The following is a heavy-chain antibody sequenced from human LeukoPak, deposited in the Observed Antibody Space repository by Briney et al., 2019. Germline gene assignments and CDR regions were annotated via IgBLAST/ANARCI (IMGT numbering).Heavy chain of an antibody. Sequence: PSETLSLTCTVSSGSISGCYWSWVRDPAGKGLEWIGRIYSSGSANYNPSLKSRVTMSVDTSNNQFSLKLTSVSAADTAVYYCAREYGDLDYWGQGTLVTVSS. V-gene: IGHV4-4*07. J-gene: IGHJ4*02. CDR2: IYSSGSA. CDR1: SGSISGCY. D-gene: IGHD4-17*01. CDR3: AREYGDLDY.